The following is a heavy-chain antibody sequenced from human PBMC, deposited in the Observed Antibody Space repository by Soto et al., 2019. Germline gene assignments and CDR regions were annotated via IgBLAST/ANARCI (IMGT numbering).Heavy chain of an antibody. CDR3: ARHIVDTSMTASFNY. Sequence: GESLKISCKTSGYSFLNYWIGWVRQMPGKGLEWMGIIYPGDSDARYSPSFQGQVTISADKSISTVFLQWSSLKASDTAMYYCARHIVDTSMTASFNYWGQGTQVTVSS. V-gene: IGHV5-51*01. D-gene: IGHD5-18*01. J-gene: IGHJ4*02. CDR1: GYSFLNYW. CDR2: IYPGDSDA.